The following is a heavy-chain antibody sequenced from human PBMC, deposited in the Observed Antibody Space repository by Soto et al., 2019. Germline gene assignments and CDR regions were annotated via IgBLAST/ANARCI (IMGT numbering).Heavy chain of an antibody. D-gene: IGHD3-10*01. Sequence: ESVGGVVQPGRSLRLSCAASGFTFSSYGMHWVRQAPGKGLEWVAVIWYDGSNKYYADSVKGRFTISRDNSKNTLYLQMNSLRAEDTAVYYCARDPYGSGSYYPDYWGRGTLVTVSS. CDR3: ARDPYGSGSYYPDY. CDR2: IWYDGSNK. CDR1: GFTFSSYG. J-gene: IGHJ4*02. V-gene: IGHV3-33*01.